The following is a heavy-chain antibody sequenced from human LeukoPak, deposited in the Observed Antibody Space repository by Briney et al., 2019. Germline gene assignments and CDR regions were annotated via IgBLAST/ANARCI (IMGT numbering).Heavy chain of an antibody. Sequence: GGTLRLSCAASGFTFSSYGMSWVRQAPGKGLEWVSAISGSGGSTYYAASVKGRFTISRDNSKNTLYLQMNSLRAEDTAVYYCAKTGSSGALHYYYYYMDVWGKGTTVTISS. V-gene: IGHV3-23*01. CDR2: ISGSGGST. J-gene: IGHJ6*03. D-gene: IGHD3-16*01. CDR1: GFTFSSYG. CDR3: AKTGSSGALHYYYYYMDV.